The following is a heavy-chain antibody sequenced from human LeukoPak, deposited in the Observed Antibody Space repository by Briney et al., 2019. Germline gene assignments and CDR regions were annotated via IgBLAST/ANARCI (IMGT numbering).Heavy chain of an antibody. CDR1: GGSISSGGYY. V-gene: IGHV4-31*03. J-gene: IGHJ6*02. D-gene: IGHD3-10*01. CDR2: IYYSGST. Sequence: SETLSLTCTVSGGSISSGGYYWIWIRQHPGKGLEWIGYIYYSGSTYYNPSLKSRVTISVDTSKNQFSLKLSSVTAADTAVYYCARVAGSHAYYYYGMDVWGQGTTVTVSS. CDR3: ARVAGSHAYYYYGMDV.